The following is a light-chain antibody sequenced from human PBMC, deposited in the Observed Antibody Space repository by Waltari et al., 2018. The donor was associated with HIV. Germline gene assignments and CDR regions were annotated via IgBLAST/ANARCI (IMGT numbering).Light chain of an antibody. CDR1: SSDIGSNA. CDR3: AAWDDSLNGPHVV. Sequence: QSVLTQPPSASETPGQRVAISCSGSSSDIGSNAVTWYQQLPGTAPKLLIYSNTQRPSWVSDRFSCSKAGTSASLAISGLQSEDEADYYCAAWDDSLNGPHVVFGGGTKLTVL. CDR2: SNT. V-gene: IGLV1-44*01. J-gene: IGLJ2*01.